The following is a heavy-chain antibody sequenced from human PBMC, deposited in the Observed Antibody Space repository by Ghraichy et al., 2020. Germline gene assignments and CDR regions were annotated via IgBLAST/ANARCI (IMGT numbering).Heavy chain of an antibody. CDR2: IYSSGSP. V-gene: IGHV4-59*01. D-gene: IGHD4-17*01. CDR1: GAAISSYY. Sequence: SQTLSLTCTVSGAAISSYYWTWIRQPPGEGLEWIGYIYSSGSPNYNPSLRGRVTMSADTSKDQVSLKLTSVTAADTAVYYCARVQGGYGDYVFDYWGQGTLVTVSS. J-gene: IGHJ4*02. CDR3: ARVQGGYGDYVFDY.